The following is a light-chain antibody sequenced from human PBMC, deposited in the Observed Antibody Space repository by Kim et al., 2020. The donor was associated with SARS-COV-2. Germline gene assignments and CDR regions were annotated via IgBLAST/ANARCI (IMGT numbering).Light chain of an antibody. CDR3: QQYYKWPRT. Sequence: EIVMTQSPAALSVSPGERATLSCRASQSVSSNLAWYQQKPGQAPRLLLYDASSRATGVPARFSGRGSGTEFTLTISSLQSEDFAVYYCQQYYKWPRTFGQGTKAEIK. CDR2: DAS. V-gene: IGKV3-15*01. CDR1: QSVSSN. J-gene: IGKJ1*01.